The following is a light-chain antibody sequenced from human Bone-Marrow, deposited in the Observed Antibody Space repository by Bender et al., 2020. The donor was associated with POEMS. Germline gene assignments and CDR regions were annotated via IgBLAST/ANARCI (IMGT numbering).Light chain of an antibody. J-gene: IGLJ2*01. CDR3: SSYTISDTLV. Sequence: QSALTQAASVSGSPGQSITISCTGSSSDIGGFMYVSWYQQHPGTAPKLLIYDVKNRPSGVSNRFSGSKSGNTASLTISGLQAEDEAHYYCSSYTISDTLVFGGGTKLTV. V-gene: IGLV2-14*01. CDR1: SSDIGGFMY. CDR2: DVK.